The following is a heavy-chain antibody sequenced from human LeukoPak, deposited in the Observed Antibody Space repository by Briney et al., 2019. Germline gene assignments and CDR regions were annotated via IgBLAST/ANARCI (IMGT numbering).Heavy chain of an antibody. Sequence: ASVKVSCKASGYTFTSYYMHWVRQAPGQGLEWMGIINPSGGSTSYAQKFQGRVTMTRDMSTSTVYMELSSLRSEDTAVYYCARGGTYYGDRSHQFDYWGQGTLVTVSS. CDR2: INPSGGST. D-gene: IGHD4-17*01. CDR3: ARGGTYYGDRSHQFDY. J-gene: IGHJ4*02. CDR1: GYTFTSYY. V-gene: IGHV1-46*01.